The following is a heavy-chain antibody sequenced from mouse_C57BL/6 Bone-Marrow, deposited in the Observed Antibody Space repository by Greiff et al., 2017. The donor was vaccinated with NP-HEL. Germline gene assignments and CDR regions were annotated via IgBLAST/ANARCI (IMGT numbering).Heavy chain of an antibody. Sequence: DVQLVESGGDLVKPGGSLKLSCAASGFTFSSYGMSWVRQTPDKRLEWVATISSGGSYPYYPDSVKGRFTISRDNAKNTLYLQMSSLKSEDTAMYYCARLDGYYTFFWGQGTLVTVSA. CDR1: GFTFSSYG. J-gene: IGHJ3*01. D-gene: IGHD2-3*01. CDR2: ISSGGSYP. V-gene: IGHV5-6*01. CDR3: ARLDGYYTFF.